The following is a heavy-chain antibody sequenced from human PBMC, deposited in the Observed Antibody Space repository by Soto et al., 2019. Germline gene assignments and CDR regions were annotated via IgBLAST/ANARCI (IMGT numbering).Heavy chain of an antibody. Sequence: ETLSLTCAVYGGSFSGYYWSWIRQPPGKGLEWIGEINHSGSTNYNPSLKSRVTISVDTSKNQFSLKLSSVTAADTAVYYCARGRGYDYGDYRFDYWGQGTLVTVSS. CDR1: GGSFSGYY. V-gene: IGHV4-34*01. CDR3: ARGRGYDYGDYRFDY. J-gene: IGHJ4*02. CDR2: INHSGST. D-gene: IGHD4-17*01.